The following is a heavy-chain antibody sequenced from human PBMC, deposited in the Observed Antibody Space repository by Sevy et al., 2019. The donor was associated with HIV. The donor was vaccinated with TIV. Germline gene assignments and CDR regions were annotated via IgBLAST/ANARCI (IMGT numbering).Heavy chain of an antibody. CDR3: ARDLPPSATRVAHFDY. Sequence: GGSLRLSCAASGFIFSRYEMNWVRQAPGKGLEWVSYISHSGGAINYADSVKGRFTVSRDNAKNSLYLQMDSLRAEDTAVYYCARDLPPSATRVAHFDYWGQGTLVTVSS. V-gene: IGHV3-48*03. J-gene: IGHJ4*02. D-gene: IGHD4-17*01. CDR1: GFIFSRYE. CDR2: ISHSGGAI.